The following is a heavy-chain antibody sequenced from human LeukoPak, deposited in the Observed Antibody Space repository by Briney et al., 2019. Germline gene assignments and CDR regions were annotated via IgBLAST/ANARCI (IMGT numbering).Heavy chain of an antibody. V-gene: IGHV3-9*01. CDR1: GFTFDDYA. CDR2: ISWNSGSI. Sequence: GGSLRLSCAASGFTFDDYAMHWVRQAPGKGLEWVSGISWNSGSIGYADSVKGRFTISRDNAKNSLYLQMNSLRAEDTAVYYCAKVKAVAGLDYWGQGTLVTVSS. CDR3: AKVKAVAGLDY. J-gene: IGHJ4*02. D-gene: IGHD6-19*01.